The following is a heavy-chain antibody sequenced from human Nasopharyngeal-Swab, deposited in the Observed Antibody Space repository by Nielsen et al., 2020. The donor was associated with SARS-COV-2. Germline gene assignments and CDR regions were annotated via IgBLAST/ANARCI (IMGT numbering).Heavy chain of an antibody. J-gene: IGHJ4*02. CDR3: AKAGAGSWYGDY. CDR2: ISYDGSNK. V-gene: IGHV3-30*18. D-gene: IGHD6-13*01. Sequence: GSLRLSCAASGFTFSSYVMHWVRQTPGKGLEWVAVISYDGSNKYYADSVKGRFTISRDNSKNTLYLQMNSLRAEDTAVYYCAKAGAGSWYGDYWGQGTLVTVSS. CDR1: GFTFSSYV.